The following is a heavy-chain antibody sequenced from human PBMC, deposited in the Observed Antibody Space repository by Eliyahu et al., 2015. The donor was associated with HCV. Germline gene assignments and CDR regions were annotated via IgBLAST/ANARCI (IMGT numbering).Heavy chain of an antibody. V-gene: IGHV3-23*01. D-gene: IGHD6-19*01. Sequence: EVHLLESGGGLVQPGGSLXLSCAAXGFXXSSYAMSWVRQAPGKGLEWVSSISGSGGTTYYADSVKGRFTISRDNSRNTLYLQMNGLRADDTAVYYCARDVHWNSGWLDYWGQGTLVTVSS. CDR2: ISGSGGTT. J-gene: IGHJ4*02. CDR3: ARDVHWNSGWLDY. CDR1: GFXXSSYA.